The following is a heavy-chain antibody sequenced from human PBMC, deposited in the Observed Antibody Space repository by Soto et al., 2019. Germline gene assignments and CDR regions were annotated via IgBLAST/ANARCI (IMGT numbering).Heavy chain of an antibody. J-gene: IGHJ6*02. V-gene: IGHV3-30-3*01. CDR1: GFTFSNNA. D-gene: IGHD1-1*01. CDR3: ARGTTTSAFSAMDV. Sequence: HVQLAESGGGVVQPGRSLRLSCAASGFTFSNNAMDWVRQAPGKWLEWVTVISYDGSNKYIAESVKSRFTISIDNSKNTLFLQMNSLRAEDTAVYYCARGTTTSAFSAMDVWGQGTTVTVSS. CDR2: ISYDGSNK.